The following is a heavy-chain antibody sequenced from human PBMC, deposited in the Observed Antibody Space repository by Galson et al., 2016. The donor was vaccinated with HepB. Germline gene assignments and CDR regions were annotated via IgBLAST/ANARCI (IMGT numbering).Heavy chain of an antibody. V-gene: IGHV1-69*06. CDR3: AREPFISPWDY. J-gene: IGHJ4*02. CDR2: ITPIFGTT. CDR1: GGSFSSDS. D-gene: IGHD2/OR15-2a*01. Sequence: SVKVSCKASGGSFSSDSIAWVRQAPGQGLEWMGAITPIFGTTNYAQKFQGRVTINADTSTSTGYMELSSLTSEDTAVYFCAREPFISPWDYWGPGTLVTVSA.